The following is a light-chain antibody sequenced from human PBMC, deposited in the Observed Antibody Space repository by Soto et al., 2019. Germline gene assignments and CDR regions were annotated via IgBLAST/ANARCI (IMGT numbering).Light chain of an antibody. J-gene: IGKJ5*01. CDR3: QQYNNWPPIT. V-gene: IGKV3-15*01. CDR1: QSVRSN. Sequence: EIVMTQSPATLSVSPGERSTVSCRASQSVRSNLAWYQQKPGQAPRLLIYGASTRATGIPARFSGSGSGTEFTLTISSLQSEDFAVYYCQQYNNWPPITCGQGTRREIK. CDR2: GAS.